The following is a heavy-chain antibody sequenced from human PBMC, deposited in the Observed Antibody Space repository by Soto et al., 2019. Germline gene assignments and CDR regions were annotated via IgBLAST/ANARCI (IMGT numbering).Heavy chain of an antibody. D-gene: IGHD3-9*01. CDR2: IKSKTDGGTT. CDR1: GFTFSNAW. Sequence: PGGSLRLSCAASGFTFSNAWMSWVRQAPGKGLEWVGRIKSKTDGGTTDYAAPVKGRFTISRDDSKNTLYLQMNSLKTEDTAVHYCTSDFDWLPHDAFDIWGQGTMVTVSS. V-gene: IGHV3-15*01. CDR3: TSDFDWLPHDAFDI. J-gene: IGHJ3*02.